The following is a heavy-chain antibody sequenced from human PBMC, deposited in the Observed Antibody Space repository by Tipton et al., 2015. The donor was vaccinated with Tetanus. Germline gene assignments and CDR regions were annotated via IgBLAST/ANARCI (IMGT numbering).Heavy chain of an antibody. Sequence: GLMKPSQTLSLTCVISGDSVSSTNAGWNWIRQSPSRGLEWLGRTYYRSSWYTDYAESVKRRITIIPDTSNNRFFLQLNSVTPDDAAVYYCARGGNWNYDRYWFDPWGQGILVTVSS. CDR1: GDSVSSTNAG. V-gene: IGHV6-1*01. J-gene: IGHJ5*02. CDR2: TYYRSSWYT. CDR3: ARGGNWNYDRYWFDP. D-gene: IGHD1-7*01.